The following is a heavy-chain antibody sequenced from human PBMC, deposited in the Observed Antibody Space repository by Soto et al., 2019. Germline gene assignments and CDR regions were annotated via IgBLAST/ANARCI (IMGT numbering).Heavy chain of an antibody. CDR2: ISYDGSNK. D-gene: IGHD3-10*01. CDR3: ARDNLVRPFDY. CDR1: GFTFSSYA. Sequence: QVQLVESGGGVVQPGRSLRLSCAASGFTFSSYAMHWVRQAPGKGLEWVAAISYDGSNKYYADSVKGRFTISRDNSKNALYLQMNSLRAEDTAVYYCARDNLVRPFDYWGQGTLVTVSS. V-gene: IGHV3-30-3*01. J-gene: IGHJ4*02.